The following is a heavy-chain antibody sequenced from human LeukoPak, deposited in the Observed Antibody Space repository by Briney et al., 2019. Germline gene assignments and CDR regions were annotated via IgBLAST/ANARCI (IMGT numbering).Heavy chain of an antibody. CDR2: ISAYNGNT. Sequence: ASVKVSCKASGYTFTSYGISWVRQAPGQGLEWMGWISAYNGNTNYAQKLQGRVTMTTDTSTSTAYMELRSLRSDGTAVYYCARDRVYYGSGSYFTDPWGQGTLVTVSS. V-gene: IGHV1-18*01. CDR1: GYTFTSYG. J-gene: IGHJ5*02. CDR3: ARDRVYYGSGSYFTDP. D-gene: IGHD3-10*01.